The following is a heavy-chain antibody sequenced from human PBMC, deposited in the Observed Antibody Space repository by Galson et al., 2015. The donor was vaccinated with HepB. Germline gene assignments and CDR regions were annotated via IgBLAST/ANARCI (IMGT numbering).Heavy chain of an antibody. CDR3: ARSPLRFLDWLPYYDYYYMDV. CDR1: GYTFTDYV. J-gene: IGHJ6*03. D-gene: IGHD3-3*01. CDR2: MNINNGKP. Sequence: SVKVSCKASGYTFTDYVVNWVRQAPGQGLEWMGWMNINNGKPTSAPGFAGRVVFSLDTSVTTAYLQISSLETDDTAVYYCARSPLRFLDWLPYYDYYYMDVWGEGTTVTVSS. V-gene: IGHV7-4-1*02.